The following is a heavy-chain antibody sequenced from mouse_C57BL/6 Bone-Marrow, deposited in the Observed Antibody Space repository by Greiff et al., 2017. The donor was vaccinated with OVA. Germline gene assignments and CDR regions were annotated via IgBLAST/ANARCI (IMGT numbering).Heavy chain of an antibody. Sequence: EVKLVESGPELVKPGASVKMSCKASGYTFTDYNMHWVKQSHGKSLEWIGYINPNNGGTSYNQKFKGKATLTVNKSSSTAYMELRSLTSEDSAVYYCARRRFITTEGYFDVWGTGTTVTVSS. CDR2: INPNNGGT. J-gene: IGHJ1*03. D-gene: IGHD1-1*01. V-gene: IGHV1-22*01. CDR3: ARRRFITTEGYFDV. CDR1: GYTFTDYN.